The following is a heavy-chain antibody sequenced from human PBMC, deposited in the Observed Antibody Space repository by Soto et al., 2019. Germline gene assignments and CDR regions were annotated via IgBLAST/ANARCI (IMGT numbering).Heavy chain of an antibody. CDR2: ISSSSSYI. V-gene: IGHV3-21*01. Sequence: GGSLRLSCAASGFTFSNYSMNWVRQAPGKGLEWVSSISSSSSYIYYADSVKGRFTISRDNAKNSLYLQMNSLRAEDTAVYYCAREGPPANYDFWSGYSNDYWGQGTLVTVSS. CDR1: GFTFSNYS. D-gene: IGHD3-3*01. J-gene: IGHJ4*02. CDR3: AREGPPANYDFWSGYSNDY.